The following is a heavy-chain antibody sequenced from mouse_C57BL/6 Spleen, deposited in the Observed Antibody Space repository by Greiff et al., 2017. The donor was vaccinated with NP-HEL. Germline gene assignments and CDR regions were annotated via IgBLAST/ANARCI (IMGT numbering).Heavy chain of an antibody. CDR2: IDPSDSYT. Sequence: QVQLQQSGAELVKPGASVKLSCKASGYTFTSYWMQWVKQRPGQGLEWIGEIDPSDSYTNYNQKFKGKATLTVDTSSSTAYMQLSSLTSEDSAVYYCARGGGGYFDYWGQGTTLTVSS. V-gene: IGHV1-50*01. CDR3: ARGGGGYFDY. J-gene: IGHJ2*01. CDR1: GYTFTSYW.